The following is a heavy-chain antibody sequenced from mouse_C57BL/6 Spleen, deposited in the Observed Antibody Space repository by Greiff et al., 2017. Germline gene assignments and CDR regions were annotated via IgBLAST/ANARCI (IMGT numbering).Heavy chain of an antibody. CDR1: GYSITSGYY. CDR3: ARARSYWYFDV. V-gene: IGHV3-6*01. Sequence: EVQLQQSGPGLVKPSQSLSLTCSVTGYSITSGYYRNWIRQFPGNKLEWMDYISSDGSNNYNPSLKNPISITRDTSNNQFFLKLNSVTTEDTATYYCARARSYWYFDVWGTGTTVTVSS. CDR2: ISSDGSN. J-gene: IGHJ1*03.